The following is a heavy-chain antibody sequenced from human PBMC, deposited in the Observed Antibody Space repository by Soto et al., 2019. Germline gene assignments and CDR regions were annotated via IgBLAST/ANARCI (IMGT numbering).Heavy chain of an antibody. J-gene: IGHJ6*02. Sequence: GGSLRLSCAASGFTFSIYWMSWVRQAPGKGLEWVANIKQDGSEKYYVDSVKGRFTISRDNAKNSLYLQMNSLRAEDTAVYYCARRPTYYYGSGSYSPNYYGMDVWGQGTTVTVSS. CDR3: ARRPTYYYGSGSYSPNYYGMDV. V-gene: IGHV3-7*01. D-gene: IGHD3-10*01. CDR2: IKQDGSEK. CDR1: GFTFSIYW.